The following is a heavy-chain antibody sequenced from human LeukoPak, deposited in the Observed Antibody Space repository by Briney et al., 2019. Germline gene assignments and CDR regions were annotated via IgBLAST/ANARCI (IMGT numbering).Heavy chain of an antibody. V-gene: IGHV1-18*01. CDR3: AMIPYCTTATCYYFDY. CDR1: GYTFTTYG. Sequence: EASVKVSCKTSGYTFTTYGISWVRQAPGQGLEWMGWISAYSGNTNYAQKVQGRVTMTTDTSTSTAYMELRSLRSDDTAVYYCAMIPYCTTATCYYFDYWGQGTLVTSPQ. D-gene: IGHD2-2*01. CDR2: ISAYSGNT. J-gene: IGHJ4*02.